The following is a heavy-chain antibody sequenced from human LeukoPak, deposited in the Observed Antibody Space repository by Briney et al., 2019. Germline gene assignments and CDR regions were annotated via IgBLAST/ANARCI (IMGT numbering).Heavy chain of an antibody. Sequence: SETLSLTCAVFGGSIGSSSYYWGWIRQPPGKGLEWLGSIYYGGSTYYSPSLKSRVTISVDTSKTQFSLTLSSVTAADTAVYYCARWKVGATPYYYYYMDVWGKGTTVTVSS. J-gene: IGHJ6*03. CDR3: ARWKVGATPYYYYYMDV. CDR2: IYYGGST. D-gene: IGHD1-26*01. V-gene: IGHV4-39*01. CDR1: GGSIGSSSYY.